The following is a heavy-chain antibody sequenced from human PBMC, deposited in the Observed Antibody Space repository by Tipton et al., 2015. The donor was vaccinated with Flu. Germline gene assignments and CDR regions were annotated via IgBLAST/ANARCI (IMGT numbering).Heavy chain of an antibody. CDR3: ARSGLNYDILTGTFKGAFDI. V-gene: IGHV3-48*01. D-gene: IGHD3-9*01. Sequence: SLRLSCAASGFTFSSYSMNWVRQAPGKGLEWVSYISSSSSTIYYADSVKGRFTISRDNAKNSLYLQMNSLRAEDTAVYYCARSGLNYDILTGTFKGAFDIWGQGTMVTVSS. CDR2: ISSSSSTI. CDR1: GFTFSSYS. J-gene: IGHJ3*02.